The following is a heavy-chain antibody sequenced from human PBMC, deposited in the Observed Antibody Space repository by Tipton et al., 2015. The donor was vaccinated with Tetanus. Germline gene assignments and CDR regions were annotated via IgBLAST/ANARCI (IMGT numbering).Heavy chain of an antibody. CDR3: ARDRGVRGGYYYYHGMDV. V-gene: IGHV4-31*03. Sequence: TLSLTCNVSGASMSSSSYYWDWIRQHPGEGLEWIGYISNSGSTCYNPSLESRVTISVDTSQKQISLKVNSVTAADTAVYYCARDRGVRGGYYYYHGMDVWGQGTTVTVSS. CDR2: ISNSGST. CDR1: GASMSSSSYY. D-gene: IGHD3-10*01. J-gene: IGHJ6*02.